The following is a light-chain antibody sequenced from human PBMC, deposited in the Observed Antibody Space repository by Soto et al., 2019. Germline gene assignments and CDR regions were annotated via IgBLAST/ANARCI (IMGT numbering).Light chain of an antibody. CDR1: SSDVGSYNL. Sequence: QSVLTQPASVSGSPGQSITISCTGTSSDVGSYNLVSWYQQHPGKAPKLMIYEVSKRPSGVSNRFSGSKSGNTASLTISGIKAEDEADYYCCSYAGSSTFVVFGGGTKVTVL. V-gene: IGLV2-23*02. CDR2: EVS. J-gene: IGLJ2*01. CDR3: CSYAGSSTFVV.